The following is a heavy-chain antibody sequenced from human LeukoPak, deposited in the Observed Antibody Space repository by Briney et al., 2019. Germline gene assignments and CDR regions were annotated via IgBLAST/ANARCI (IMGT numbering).Heavy chain of an antibody. CDR2: IKQDGSEK. V-gene: IGHV3-7*01. CDR3: ARSDHVLRCFDWLPPGDI. D-gene: IGHD3-9*01. J-gene: IGHJ3*02. CDR1: GFTFSSYW. Sequence: GGSLRLSCAASGFTFSSYWMSWVRQAPGKGLEWVANIKQDGSEKYYVDSVKGRFTISRDNAKNSLYLQMNSLRAEDTAVYYCARSDHVLRCFDWLPPGDIWGQGTMVTVSS.